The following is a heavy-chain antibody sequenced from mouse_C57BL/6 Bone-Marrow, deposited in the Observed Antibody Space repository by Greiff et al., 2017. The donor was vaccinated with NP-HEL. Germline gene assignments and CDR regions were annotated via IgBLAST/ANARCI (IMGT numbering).Heavy chain of an antibody. CDR2: ISNGGGST. D-gene: IGHD2-4*01. CDR1: GFTFSDYY. Sequence: DVKLVESGGGLVQPGGSLKLSCAASGFTFSDYYMYWVRQTPEKRLEWVAYISNGGGSTYYPDTVKGRFTISRDNAKNTLYLQMSRLKSEDTAMYYCARRYDYDGGFDYWGQGTTLTVSS. V-gene: IGHV5-12*01. J-gene: IGHJ2*01. CDR3: ARRYDYDGGFDY.